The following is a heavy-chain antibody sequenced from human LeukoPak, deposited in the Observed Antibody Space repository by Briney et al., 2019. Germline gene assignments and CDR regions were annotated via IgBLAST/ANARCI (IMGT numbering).Heavy chain of an antibody. J-gene: IGHJ6*02. CDR2: ISAYNGNT. CDR3: AREYSSPYYYYGMDV. D-gene: IGHD6-13*01. V-gene: IGHV1-18*01. CDR1: GYTFTSYG. Sequence: ASVKVSCKASGYTFTSYGISWVRQAPGQGLEWRGWISAYNGNTNYAQKLQGRVTMTTDTSTSTAYMELRSLRSDDTAVYYCAREYSSPYYYYGMDVWGQGTTVTVSS.